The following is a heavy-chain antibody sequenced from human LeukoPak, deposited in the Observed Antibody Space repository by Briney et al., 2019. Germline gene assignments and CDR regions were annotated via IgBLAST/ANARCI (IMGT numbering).Heavy chain of an antibody. CDR3: ARAVNGCFDY. D-gene: IGHD2-8*01. J-gene: IGHJ4*01. V-gene: IGHV3-74*01. CDR2: INSDGSST. CDR1: GFTFSSYW. Sequence: GGSLRLSWAASGFTFSSYWMHWVRQAPGKGLVWVSRINSDGSSTSYADSVKGRFTISRGNAKNTLYLQMNSLRAEDTAVYYCARAVNGCFDYWGQEPWSPSPQ.